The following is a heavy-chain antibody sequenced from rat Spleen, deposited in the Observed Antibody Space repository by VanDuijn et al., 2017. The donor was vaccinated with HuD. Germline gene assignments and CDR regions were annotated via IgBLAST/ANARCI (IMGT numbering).Heavy chain of an antibody. CDR1: GFTFNNYW. CDR2: ISYDGSST. V-gene: IGHV5-31*01. CDR3: ARYFDY. Sequence: EVQLVESGGGLVQPGRSLKLSCVASGFTFNNYWMSWIRQAPGKGLEWVASISYDGSSTYYRDSVKGRFTISRDNAKSTLYLQMDSLRSEDTATYYCARYFDYWGQGVMVTVSS. J-gene: IGHJ2*01.